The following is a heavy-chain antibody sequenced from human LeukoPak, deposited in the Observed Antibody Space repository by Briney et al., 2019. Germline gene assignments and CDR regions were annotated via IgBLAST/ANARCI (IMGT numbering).Heavy chain of an antibody. V-gene: IGHV4-61*08. D-gene: IGHD3-10*01. CDR1: SGSISSSGYY. Sequence: PSETLSLTCTVSSGSISSSGYYCSWIRQHAGKGLEWIGCIYYSGSTNYNPSLKSRVTISVDTSKNQFSLKLSSVTAADTAVYYCARDQSERWFGELLPRGYFDYWGQGTLVTVSS. CDR2: IYYSGST. J-gene: IGHJ4*02. CDR3: ARDQSERWFGELLPRGYFDY.